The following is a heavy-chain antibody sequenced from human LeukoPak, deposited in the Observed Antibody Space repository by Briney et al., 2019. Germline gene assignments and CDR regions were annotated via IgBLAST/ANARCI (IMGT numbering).Heavy chain of an antibody. CDR3: ARHRNDFWSGYLFDY. J-gene: IGHJ4*02. Sequence: SETLSLTCTVSGGSISSSSYYWGWIRQPPGKGLEWIGSIYYSGSTYYNPSLKSRVTISVDTSKNQFSLELSSVTAADTAVYYCARHRNDFWSGYLFDYWGQGTLVTVSS. CDR2: IYYSGST. D-gene: IGHD3-3*01. CDR1: GGSISSSSYY. V-gene: IGHV4-39*01.